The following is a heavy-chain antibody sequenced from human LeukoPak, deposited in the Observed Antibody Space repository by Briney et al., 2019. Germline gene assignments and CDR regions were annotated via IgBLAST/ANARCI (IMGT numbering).Heavy chain of an antibody. D-gene: IGHD3-9*01. CDR3: ARHPYDILTGYGYYYYGMDV. J-gene: IGHJ6*02. Sequence: GGSLRLSCAVSGFTFSSYAMSWVRQAPGKGLEYVSGISGGGVTTYYADSVKGRFTVSRDNSKNTLYLQMHSLRAEDTAVYYCARHPYDILTGYGYYYYGMDVWGQGTTVTVSS. CDR1: GFTFSSYA. CDR2: ISGGGVTT. V-gene: IGHV3-23*01.